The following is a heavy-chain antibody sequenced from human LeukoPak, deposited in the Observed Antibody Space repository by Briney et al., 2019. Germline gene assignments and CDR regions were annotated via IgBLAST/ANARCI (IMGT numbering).Heavy chain of an antibody. V-gene: IGHV3-30-3*01. CDR3: ARDPEAVAGTRGAYYYYGMDV. J-gene: IGHJ6*02. CDR1: GFTFSSYA. Sequence: GGSLRLSCAASGFTFSSYAMHWVRQAPGKGLEWVAVISYDGSNKYYADSVKGRFTISRDNSKNTLYLQMNSLRAEDTAVYYCARDPEAVAGTRGAYYYYGMDVWGQGTTVTVPS. CDR2: ISYDGSNK. D-gene: IGHD6-19*01.